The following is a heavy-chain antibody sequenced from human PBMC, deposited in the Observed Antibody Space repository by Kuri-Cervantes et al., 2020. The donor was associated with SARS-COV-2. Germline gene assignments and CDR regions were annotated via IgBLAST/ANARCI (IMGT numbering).Heavy chain of an antibody. D-gene: IGHD6-13*01. CDR3: AKDGSSSWSFNYYYYGMDV. V-gene: IGHV3-23*01. Sequence: GGSLRLSCAASGFTFSSYAMSWVRQAPGKGLEWVSAISGSGGSTYYVDSVKGRFTISRDNSKNTLYLQMNSLRAEDTAVYYCAKDGSSSWSFNYYYYGMDVWGQGTTVTVSS. CDR2: ISGSGGST. CDR1: GFTFSSYA. J-gene: IGHJ6*02.